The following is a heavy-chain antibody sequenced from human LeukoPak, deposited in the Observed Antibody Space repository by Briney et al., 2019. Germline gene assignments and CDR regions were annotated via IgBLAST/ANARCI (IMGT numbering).Heavy chain of an antibody. CDR1: GFTFSSYA. CDR3: AGDAFDI. J-gene: IGHJ3*02. Sequence: GGSLRLSCAASGFTFSSYAMRWVRQAPGKGLEWVAVISYDGSNKYYADSVKGRFTISRDNSKNTLYLQMNSLGAEDTAVYYCAGDAFDIWGQGTMVTVSS. V-gene: IGHV3-30*04. CDR2: ISYDGSNK.